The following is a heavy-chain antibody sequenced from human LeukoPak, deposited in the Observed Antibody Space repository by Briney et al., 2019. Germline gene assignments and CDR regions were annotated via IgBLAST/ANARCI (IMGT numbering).Heavy chain of an antibody. J-gene: IGHJ4*02. Sequence: SETLSLTCTVSGGSISSSSYYWGWFRQPPGKGLEWIGSIYYSGSTYYNPSLKSRVTISVDTSKNQFSLKLSSVTAADTAVYYCARDRDGDSYGLFDYWGQGTLVTVSS. CDR2: IYYSGST. CDR3: ARDRDGDSYGLFDY. V-gene: IGHV4-39*07. CDR1: GGSISSSSYY. D-gene: IGHD5-18*01.